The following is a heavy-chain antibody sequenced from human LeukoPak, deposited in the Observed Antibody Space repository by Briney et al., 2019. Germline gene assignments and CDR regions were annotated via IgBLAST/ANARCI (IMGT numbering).Heavy chain of an antibody. CDR1: GFTFSPYW. CDR3: ARAYYDFWSGYYGEPYYFDY. Sequence: GGSLRLSCAASGFTFSPYWMRWVRQAPGKGLVWVSHINGDASTTIYADSVKGRFTISRDNARNTLYLQMNSLRAEDTAVYYCARAYYDFWSGYYGEPYYFDYWGQGTLVTVSS. V-gene: IGHV3-74*01. CDR2: INGDASTT. J-gene: IGHJ4*02. D-gene: IGHD3-3*01.